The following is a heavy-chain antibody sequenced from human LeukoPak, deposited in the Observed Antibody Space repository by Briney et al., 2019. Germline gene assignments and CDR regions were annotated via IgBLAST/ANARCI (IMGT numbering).Heavy chain of an antibody. CDR2: IIPIFGTA. V-gene: IGHV1-69*05. D-gene: IGHD5-24*01. J-gene: IGHJ4*02. CDR3: ARSPGGDGYNFDY. Sequence: ASVKVSCKASGYTFTSYYMHWVRQAPGQGLEWMGGIIPIFGTANYAQKFQGRVTITTDESTSTAYMELSSLRSEDTAVYYCARSPGGDGYNFDYWGQGTLVTVSS. CDR1: GYTFTSYY.